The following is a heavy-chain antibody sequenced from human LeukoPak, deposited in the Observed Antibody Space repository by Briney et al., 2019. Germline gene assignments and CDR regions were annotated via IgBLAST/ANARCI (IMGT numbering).Heavy chain of an antibody. D-gene: IGHD5-12*01. V-gene: IGHV3-66*01. CDR2: NYRGGST. CDR1: EVSVGSYY. J-gene: IGHJ4*02. CDR3: GSGPSGYHNA. Sequence: GGSLTLSCAVSEVSVGSYYMTWVRQAPGKGLEWVSLNYRGGSTYYADSVKGRFTISRDNSKNTLYLQMNSVRAEHTAVYYCGSGPSGYHNAWGQGTLVTVSS.